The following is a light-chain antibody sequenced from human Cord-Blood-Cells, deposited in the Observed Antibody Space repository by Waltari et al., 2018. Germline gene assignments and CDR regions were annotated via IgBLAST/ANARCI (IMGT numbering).Light chain of an antibody. CDR2: SNN. CDR3: AAWDDSLSGVV. Sequence: QSVLTQPPSASGTPGQRVTIPCSGSSTHIGSNYVSWYQQLPGPAPKLLIESNNQRPAGVPDRVSGSKSGTSASRAISGLRSEDEADYYCAAWDDSLSGVVFGGGTKLTVL. V-gene: IGLV1-47*01. J-gene: IGLJ2*01. CDR1: STHIGSNY.